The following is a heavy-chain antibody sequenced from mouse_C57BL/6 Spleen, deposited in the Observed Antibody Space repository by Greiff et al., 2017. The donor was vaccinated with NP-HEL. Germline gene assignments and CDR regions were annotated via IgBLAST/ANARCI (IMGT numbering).Heavy chain of an antibody. CDR1: GFTFSDYY. CDR2: INYDGSST. CDR3: ARGGNYYGSSYDYYAMDY. D-gene: IGHD1-1*01. J-gene: IGHJ4*01. Sequence: EVNVVESEGGLVQPGSSMKLSCTASGFTFSDYYMAWVRQVPEKGLEWVANINYDGSSTYYLDSLKSRFIISRDNAKNILYLQMSSLKSEDTATYYCARGGNYYGSSYDYYAMDYWGQGTSVTVSS. V-gene: IGHV5-16*01.